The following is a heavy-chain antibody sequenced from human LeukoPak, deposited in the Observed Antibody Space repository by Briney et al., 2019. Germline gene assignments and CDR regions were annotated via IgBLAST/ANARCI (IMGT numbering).Heavy chain of an antibody. V-gene: IGHV1-2*06. D-gene: IGHD2-21*02. CDR1: GYTFSGYY. CDR2: INPNSGDT. Sequence: ASVKVSCKASGYTFSGYYVHWVRQAPGQGLEWMGRINPNSGDTNYAQKFQGRVTMTRDTSISTAYMELSRLRSDDTAVYYCARDYCGGDCFPDYWGQGTLVTVSS. CDR3: ARDYCGGDCFPDY. J-gene: IGHJ4*02.